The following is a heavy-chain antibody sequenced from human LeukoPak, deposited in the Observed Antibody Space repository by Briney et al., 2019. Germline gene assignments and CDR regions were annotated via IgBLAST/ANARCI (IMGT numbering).Heavy chain of an antibody. D-gene: IGHD2-8*01. CDR1: GGSFTGYY. V-gene: IGHV4-34*01. Sequence: PSETLSLTCAVYGGSFTGYYWSWIRQPPGKGLEWIGEGDHTGGTKYNPSLKSRVTTSADSSKNQFSLKWYSVTAADTGLYYCAKNGQRGFSFDPWGQGTLVVVAS. CDR2: GDHTGGT. CDR3: AKNGQRGFSFDP. J-gene: IGHJ5*02.